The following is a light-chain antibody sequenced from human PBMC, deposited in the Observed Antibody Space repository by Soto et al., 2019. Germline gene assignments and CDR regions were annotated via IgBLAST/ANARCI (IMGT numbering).Light chain of an antibody. CDR1: QGISTN. J-gene: IGKJ1*01. Sequence: DVQMTQSPSSLSAFVGDRVTITCRASQGISTNLNWYQQKPGKAPELLIYSTSTLQSGVPSRVSGTRSGTDFTLSISSLQPEDFATYYCQQSLYTPWTFGQGTKVELK. CDR3: QQSLYTPWT. CDR2: STS. V-gene: IGKV1-39*01.